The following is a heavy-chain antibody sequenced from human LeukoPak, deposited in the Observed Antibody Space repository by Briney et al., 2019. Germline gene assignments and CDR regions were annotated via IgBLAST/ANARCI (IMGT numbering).Heavy chain of an antibody. Sequence: SETLSLTCAVSGASVSSNYWSWIRQSAGERLEWIGRISFSDGTNYSPSLKSRVSMSLDASKNQFSLKLTSVTAADTAVYCCARIRRHNYDWYADDSWGQGALVTVSS. J-gene: IGHJ4*02. CDR1: GASVSSNY. CDR2: ISFSDGT. V-gene: IGHV4-4*07. CDR3: ARIRRHNYDWYADDS. D-gene: IGHD3-9*01.